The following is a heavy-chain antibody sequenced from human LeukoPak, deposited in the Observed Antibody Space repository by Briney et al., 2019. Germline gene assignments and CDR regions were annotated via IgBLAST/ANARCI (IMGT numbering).Heavy chain of an antibody. V-gene: IGHV4-30-4*01. CDR3: ARPYYYDSRIDP. J-gene: IGHJ5*02. CDR2: MYYSGST. CDR1: GGSISSGDYY. D-gene: IGHD3-22*01. Sequence: KSSETLSLTCTVSGGSISSGDYYWSWIRQPPGKGLEGVGYMYYSGSTYYNPSLKRRVTISVDTSKNQFSLQLSSVTAADTAVYYCARPYYYDSRIDPWGQGTLVTVSS.